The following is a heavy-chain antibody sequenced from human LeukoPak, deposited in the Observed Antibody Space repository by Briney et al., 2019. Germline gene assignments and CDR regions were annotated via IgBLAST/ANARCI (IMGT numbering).Heavy chain of an antibody. Sequence: GGSLRLSCAASGFTVSSNYMSWVRQAPGKGLEWVSVIYSGGSTYYADSVKGRFTISRDNAKNSLYLHMNSLRVEDSAVYYCARGPPYGLRSDYFDYWGQGTLVTVSS. J-gene: IGHJ4*02. V-gene: IGHV3-53*01. CDR3: ARGPPYGLRSDYFDY. CDR1: GFTVSSNY. D-gene: IGHD3-10*01. CDR2: IYSGGST.